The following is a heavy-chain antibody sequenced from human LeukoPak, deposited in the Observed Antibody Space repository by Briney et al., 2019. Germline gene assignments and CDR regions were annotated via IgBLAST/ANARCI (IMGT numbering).Heavy chain of an antibody. CDR3: ARDHRYAFDN. D-gene: IGHD5-12*01. CDR1: GFNFIDYS. J-gene: IGHJ4*01. Sequence: GGSLRLSCAASGFNFIDYSMNWVRQAPGKGLEWISYIGISSGNTKYADSVKGRFTISRDKARNSLYLQMNSLRVEDTAVYYCARDHRYAFDNWGHGTLVTVPS. CDR2: IGISSGNT. V-gene: IGHV3-48*01.